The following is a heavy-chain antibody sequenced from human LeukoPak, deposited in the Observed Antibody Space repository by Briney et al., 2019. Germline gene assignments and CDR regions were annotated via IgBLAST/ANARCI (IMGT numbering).Heavy chain of an antibody. CDR1: DGSINSYY. CDR3: ARGRSNYYGMDV. Sequence: SETLSLTCFVSDGSINSYYWNWIRRPPGKGLEWIGYIYYNGNTNYSPSLKSRVTMSVDTSKNLFSLKVSSVTAADTAVYYCARGRSNYYGMDVWGQGTTVTVSS. D-gene: IGHD1-26*01. CDR2: IYYNGNT. V-gene: IGHV4-59*01. J-gene: IGHJ6*02.